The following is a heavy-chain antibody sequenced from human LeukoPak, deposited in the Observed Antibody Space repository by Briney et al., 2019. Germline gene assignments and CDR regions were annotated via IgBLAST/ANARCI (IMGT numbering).Heavy chain of an antibody. Sequence: SETLSLTCTVSGGSISSCYWSWIRQPPGKGLEWIGYIYYSGSTNYNPSLKSRVTISVDTSKNQFSLKLSSVTAADTAVYYCARRVEYDSSGYYYYFDYWGQGTLVTVSS. CDR2: IYYSGST. CDR1: GGSISSCY. V-gene: IGHV4-59*01. CDR3: ARRVEYDSSGYYYYFDY. J-gene: IGHJ4*02. D-gene: IGHD3-22*01.